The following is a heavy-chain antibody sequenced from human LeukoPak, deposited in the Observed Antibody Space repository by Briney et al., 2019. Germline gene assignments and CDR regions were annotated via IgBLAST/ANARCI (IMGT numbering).Heavy chain of an antibody. D-gene: IGHD6-13*01. Sequence: SVKVSCKASGGTFSSYAISWVRQAPGQGLEWMGGIIPIFGTANYAQKFQGRVTITADESTSTAYMELSSLRSEDTAVYYCARDFGRAAAGTFDYWGRGTLVTVSS. V-gene: IGHV1-69*13. CDR1: GGTFSSYA. J-gene: IGHJ4*02. CDR2: IIPIFGTA. CDR3: ARDFGRAAAGTFDY.